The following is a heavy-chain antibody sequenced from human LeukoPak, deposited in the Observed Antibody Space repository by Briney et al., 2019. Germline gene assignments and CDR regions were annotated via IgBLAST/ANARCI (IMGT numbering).Heavy chain of an antibody. Sequence: TSGGSLRLSCAASGFTFSNLAMHWVRQAPGKGLEWIGEVNLQGSTNYNPSLMGRVAISVDMSENHISLQLTSVTAADTAVYYCAREGGPYRPLDYSGQGTLVTVSS. CDR2: VNLQGST. CDR3: AREGGPYRPLDY. V-gene: IGHV4-4*02. CDR1: GFTFSNLAM. J-gene: IGHJ4*02.